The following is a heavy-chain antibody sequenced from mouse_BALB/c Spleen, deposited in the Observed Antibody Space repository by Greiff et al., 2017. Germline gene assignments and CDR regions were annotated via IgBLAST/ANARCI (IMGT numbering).Heavy chain of an antibody. CDR1: GFTFSSFG. CDR3: ARIDGYSDY. V-gene: IGHV5-17*02. Sequence: EVKLVESGGGLVQPGGSRKLSCAASGFTFSSFGMHWVRQAPEKGLEWVAYISSGSSTIYYADTVKGRFTISRDNPKNTLFLQMTSLRSEDTAMYYCARIDGYSDYWGQGTTLTVSS. D-gene: IGHD2-3*01. CDR2: ISSGSSTI. J-gene: IGHJ2*01.